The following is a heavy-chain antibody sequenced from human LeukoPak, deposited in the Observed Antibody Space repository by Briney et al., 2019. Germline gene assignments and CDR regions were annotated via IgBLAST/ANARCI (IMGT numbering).Heavy chain of an antibody. Sequence: SETLSLTCTVSGGSISSSSYYWGWIRQPPGKGLEWIGEINHSGSTNYNPSLKSRVTISVDTSKNQFSLKLSSVTAADTAVYYCARDPPENYDSVWGKGTTVTVSS. D-gene: IGHD3-3*01. J-gene: IGHJ6*04. CDR3: ARDPPENYDSV. V-gene: IGHV4-39*07. CDR2: INHSGST. CDR1: GGSISSSSYY.